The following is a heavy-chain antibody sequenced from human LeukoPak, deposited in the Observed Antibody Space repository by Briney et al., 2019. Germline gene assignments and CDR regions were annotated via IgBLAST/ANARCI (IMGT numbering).Heavy chain of an antibody. CDR1: GFTVSSNY. D-gene: IGHD6-13*01. V-gene: IGHV3-66*01. Sequence: GGSLRLSCAASGFTVSSNYMSWVRQAPGKGLEWVSVIYSGGSTYYADSVKGRFTISRDNSKNTLYLQMNSLRAEDTAVYYCARDRGIATYYFGYWGQGTLVTVSS. J-gene: IGHJ4*02. CDR2: IYSGGST. CDR3: ARDRGIATYYFGY.